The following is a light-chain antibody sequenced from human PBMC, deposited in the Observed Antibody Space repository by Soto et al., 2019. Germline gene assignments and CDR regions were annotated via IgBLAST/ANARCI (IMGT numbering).Light chain of an antibody. V-gene: IGKV3-20*01. Sequence: EIVLTHSPGPLSLSPGERATLSCRASQSVSSTYLAWYQQKPGQAPRLLIYGTSSRATGIPDRFGGSGSGTDFTLTISRLEPEDFAVYYCQQYGSSPWTFGQGTKVEIK. CDR3: QQYGSSPWT. J-gene: IGKJ1*01. CDR1: QSVSSTY. CDR2: GTS.